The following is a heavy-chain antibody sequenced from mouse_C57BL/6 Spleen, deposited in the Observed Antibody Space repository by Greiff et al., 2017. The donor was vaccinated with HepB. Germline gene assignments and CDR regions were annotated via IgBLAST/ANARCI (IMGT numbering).Heavy chain of an antibody. CDR3: ARAPDYADYYAMDY. Sequence: EVQLQESEGGLVQPGSSMKLSCTASGFTFSDYYMAWVRQVPEKGLEWVANINYDGSSTYYLDSLKSRFIISRDNAKNILYLQMSSLKSEDTATYYCARAPDYADYYAMDYWGQGTSVTVSS. V-gene: IGHV5-16*01. CDR1: GFTFSDYY. D-gene: IGHD2-4*01. CDR2: INYDGSST. J-gene: IGHJ4*01.